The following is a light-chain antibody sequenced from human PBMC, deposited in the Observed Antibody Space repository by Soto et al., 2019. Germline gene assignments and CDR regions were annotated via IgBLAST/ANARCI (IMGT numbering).Light chain of an antibody. Sequence: DIQMTQSPSTLSASVGDRVTITCRASESISVWLAWYQQKPGKAPKLLIYKASTLQSGVPSRFSGSGSGTGFTLTVSSLQPDDFATYYCQQYHSLYTFGQGTKLEIK. CDR1: ESISVW. J-gene: IGKJ2*01. CDR2: KAS. CDR3: QQYHSLYT. V-gene: IGKV1-5*03.